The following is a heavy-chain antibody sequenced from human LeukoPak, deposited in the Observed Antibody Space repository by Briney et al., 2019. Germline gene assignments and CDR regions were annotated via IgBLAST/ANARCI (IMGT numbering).Heavy chain of an antibody. J-gene: IGHJ4*02. V-gene: IGHV3-7*01. CDR1: GFTFSSHW. CDR3: VRVLIVGSRSIFEH. CDR2: INRDGSEE. Sequence: TGGSLRPSCAASGFTFSSHWMSWVRQVPGKGLAWVANINRDGSEEYYVDSVKGRVTISRDNAKNSLYLQMNSLRADDTAVYYCVRVLIVGSRSIFEHWGQGTLVTVSS. D-gene: IGHD2-21*01.